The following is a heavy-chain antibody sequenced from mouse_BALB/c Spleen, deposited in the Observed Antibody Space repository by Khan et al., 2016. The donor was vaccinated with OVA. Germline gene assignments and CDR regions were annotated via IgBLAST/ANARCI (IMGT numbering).Heavy chain of an antibody. CDR1: GYSFTTYY. V-gene: IGHV1S135*01. CDR2: IDPFSGGT. J-gene: IGHJ3*01. Sequence: VQLQQSGPELMKPGTSVKISCKASGYSFTTYYIHWVMQSHEMSLEWIGYIDPFSGGTTYNQKFKGKATLTVDKSSSTAYIHLSNLTSEDSAVYYCTRHGYVAWFTYWGQGTLVTVSA. D-gene: IGHD2-2*01. CDR3: TRHGYVAWFTY.